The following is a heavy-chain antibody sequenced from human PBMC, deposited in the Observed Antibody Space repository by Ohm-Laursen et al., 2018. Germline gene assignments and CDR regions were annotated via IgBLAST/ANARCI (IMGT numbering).Heavy chain of an antibody. CDR1: GFTFDDYA. CDR2: ISWNSGSI. CDR3: AKDMWGYYDSSVGFDP. Sequence: RSLRLSCAASGFTFDDYAMHWVRQAPGKGLEWVSGISWNSGSIGYADSVKGRFTISRDNAKNSLYLQMNSLRAEDTALYYCAKDMWGYYDSSVGFDPWGQGTLVTVSS. J-gene: IGHJ5*02. D-gene: IGHD3-22*01. V-gene: IGHV3-9*01.